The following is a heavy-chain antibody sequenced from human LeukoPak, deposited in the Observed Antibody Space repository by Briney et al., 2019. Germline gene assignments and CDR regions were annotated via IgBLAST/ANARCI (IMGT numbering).Heavy chain of an antibody. CDR3: ARIPRRWELQVAWFDP. V-gene: IGHV3-30-3*01. CDR2: ISYDGSNK. Sequence: GRSLRLSCAASGFTFSSYAMHWVRQAPGKGLEWVAVISYDGSNKYYADSVKGRFTISRDNSKSTLYLQMNSLRAEDTAVYYCARIPRRWELQVAWFDPWGQGTLVTVSS. CDR1: GFTFSSYA. J-gene: IGHJ5*02. D-gene: IGHD1-26*01.